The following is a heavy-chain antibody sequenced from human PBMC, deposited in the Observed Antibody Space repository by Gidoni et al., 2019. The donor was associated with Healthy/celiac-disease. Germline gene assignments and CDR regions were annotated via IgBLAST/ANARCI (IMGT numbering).Heavy chain of an antibody. V-gene: IGHV4-39*01. CDR2: IYYSGST. J-gene: IGHJ4*02. Sequence: QLQLQASCPGLVKPSETLSPTCTVSGGSISSSSYYWGWIRQPPGKGLEWIGSIYYSGSTYYNPSLKSRVTISVDTSKNQFSMKLSSVTAADTAVYYCASPNCSGGSCYPNGYWGQGTLVTVSS. D-gene: IGHD2-15*01. CDR3: ASPNCSGGSCYPNGY. CDR1: GGSISSSSYY.